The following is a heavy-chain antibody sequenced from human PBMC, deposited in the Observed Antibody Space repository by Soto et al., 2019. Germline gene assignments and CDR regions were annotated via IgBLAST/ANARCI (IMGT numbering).Heavy chain of an antibody. D-gene: IGHD6-19*01. CDR2: INAGNGNT. CDR1: GYTFTGYA. V-gene: IGHV1-3*05. Sequence: QVQLVQSGAEEKKPGASGKVSFKASGYTFTGYAMHLVRQAPGQRLEWMGWINAGNGNTKYSQKFQGRVTITRDTSASTAYMELSSLRSEDTAVYYCARAVAVPADFDYWGQGTLVTVSS. CDR3: ARAVAVPADFDY. J-gene: IGHJ4*02.